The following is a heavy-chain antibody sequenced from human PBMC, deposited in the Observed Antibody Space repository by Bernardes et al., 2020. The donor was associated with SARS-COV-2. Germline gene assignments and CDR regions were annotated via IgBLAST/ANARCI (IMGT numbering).Heavy chain of an antibody. CDR3: ARGGGYSVYDAPYYYGMDV. Sequence: ASVKVSCKASGYTFTSYDFNWVRQATGQGLEWMGWMNPSSGNTGYAEKFRGRVTMTRDTSKSIAYMELSSLRSDDTAVYYCARGGGYSVYDAPYYYGMDVWGQGTTVTVSS. CDR2: MNPSSGNT. J-gene: IGHJ6*02. CDR1: GYTFTSYD. D-gene: IGHD5-12*01. V-gene: IGHV1-8*01.